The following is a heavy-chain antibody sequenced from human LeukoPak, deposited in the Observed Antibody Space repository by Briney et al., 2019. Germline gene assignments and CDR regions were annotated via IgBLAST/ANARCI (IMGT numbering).Heavy chain of an antibody. D-gene: IGHD3-16*01. Sequence: PSETLPLTCTVSGGSISSGDYYWSWIRQPPGKGLEWIGYIYYSGSTYYNPSLKSRVTISVDTSKNQFSLKLSSVTAADTAVYYCARGGGFSQNNWFDPWGQGTLVTVSS. V-gene: IGHV4-30-4*01. CDR2: IYYSGST. CDR3: ARGGGFSQNNWFDP. CDR1: GGSISSGDYY. J-gene: IGHJ5*02.